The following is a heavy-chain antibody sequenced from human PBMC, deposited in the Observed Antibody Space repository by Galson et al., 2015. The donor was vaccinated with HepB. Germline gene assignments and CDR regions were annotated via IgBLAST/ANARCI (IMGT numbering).Heavy chain of an antibody. J-gene: IGHJ6*02. CDR1: GDSVSSHSAA. V-gene: IGHV6-1*01. CDR3: ARAERDSSSWYNQYYYYYGMDV. Sequence: CAISGDSVSSHSAAWNWIRQSPSRDLEWLGRTYYRSKWYNDYAVSVKSRITINPDTSKSQFSLQLNSVTPEDTAVYYCARAERDSSSWYNQYYYYYGMDVWCQGTTVTVSS. CDR2: TYYRSKWYN. D-gene: IGHD6-13*01.